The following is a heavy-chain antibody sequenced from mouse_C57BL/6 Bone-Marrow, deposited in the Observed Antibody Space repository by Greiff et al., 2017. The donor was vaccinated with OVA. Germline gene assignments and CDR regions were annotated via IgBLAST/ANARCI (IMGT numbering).Heavy chain of an antibody. J-gene: IGHJ1*03. CDR3: ARGGYYIWYFDV. Sequence: EVQLQQSGPELVKPGASVKIPCKASGYTFTDYNMDWVKQSHGKSLEWIGDINPNNGGTIYNQKFKGKATLTVDKSSSTAYMERRSLTSEDTAVYYCARGGYYIWYFDVWGTGTTVTVSS. D-gene: IGHD2-12*01. CDR1: GYTFTDYN. V-gene: IGHV1-18*01. CDR2: INPNNGGT.